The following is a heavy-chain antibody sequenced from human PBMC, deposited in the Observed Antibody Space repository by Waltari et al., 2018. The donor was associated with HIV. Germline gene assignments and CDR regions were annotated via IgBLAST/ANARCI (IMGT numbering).Heavy chain of an antibody. V-gene: IGHV3-7*01. D-gene: IGHD3-22*01. J-gene: IGHJ3*02. CDR3: ARRKVITLHAFYI. CDR2: KKQDGSEK. Sequence: EVQLVESGGGLVQPGGSLRLCCAASGFTFSRYWMRWVRPGPGKGLEWMVNKKQDGSEKYYVDSVKGRCTIARDNAKTSLYLQMNSLRAEDTAVYYCARRKVITLHAFYIWGQETMVTVSS. CDR1: GFTFSRYW.